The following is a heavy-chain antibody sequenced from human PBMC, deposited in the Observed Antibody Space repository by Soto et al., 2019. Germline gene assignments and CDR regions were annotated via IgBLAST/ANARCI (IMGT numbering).Heavy chain of an antibody. J-gene: IGHJ4*02. CDR2: ISHDGSNK. Sequence: GSLRLSCAASGFTFSSYGMPWVRQAPGKGLEWVAFISHDGSNKYYADSVKGRFTISRDNAKNTLYLQMNSLRAEDTAVYYCAKLVRRSPRGYSWDYFDYWGQGTLVPVSS. CDR1: GFTFSSYG. V-gene: IGHV3-30*18. CDR3: AKLVRRSPRGYSWDYFDY. D-gene: IGHD5-18*01.